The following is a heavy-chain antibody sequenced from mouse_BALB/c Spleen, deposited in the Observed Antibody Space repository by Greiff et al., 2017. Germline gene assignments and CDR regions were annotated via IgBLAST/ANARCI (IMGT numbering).Heavy chain of an antibody. V-gene: IGHV1S137*01. D-gene: IGHD1-1*01. Sequence: QVQLQQSGAELVRPGVSVKISCKGSGYTFTDYAMHWVKQSHAKSLEWIGVISTYYGDASYNQKFKGKATMTVDKSSSTAYMELARLTSEDSAIYYCAREAVAYYFDDWGQGTTLTVSS. CDR1: GYTFTDYA. CDR3: AREAVAYYFDD. J-gene: IGHJ2*01. CDR2: ISTYYGDA.